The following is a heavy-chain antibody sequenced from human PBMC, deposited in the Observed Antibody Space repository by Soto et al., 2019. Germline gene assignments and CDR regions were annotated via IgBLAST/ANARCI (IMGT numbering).Heavy chain of an antibody. J-gene: IGHJ6*03. Sequence: EVQLVESGGGLVQPGGSLRLSCAASGFTFSSYSMNWVRQAPGKGLEWVSYISSSSSTIYYADSVKGRFTISRDNAKNSLYLQMNSLRAEDTAVYYCARVGFLEWTYSPLVAFGSDYYYYMDVWGKGTTVTVSS. V-gene: IGHV3-48*01. CDR2: ISSSSSTI. CDR1: GFTFSSYS. CDR3: ARVGFLEWTYSPLVAFGSDYYYYMDV. D-gene: IGHD3-3*01.